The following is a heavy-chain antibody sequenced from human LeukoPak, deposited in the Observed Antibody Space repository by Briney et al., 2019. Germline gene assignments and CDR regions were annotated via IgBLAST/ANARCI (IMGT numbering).Heavy chain of an antibody. CDR2: ISYDGSNN. CDR1: GFTFSSYG. Sequence: GGSLRLSCAASGFTFSSYGMHWVRQAPGKGLEWVAVISYDGSNNYYADSVKGRFTISRDNSKNTLYLQMNSLRADDTAVYYCARVSGYSGTWYVDYWGQGTLVTVSS. V-gene: IGHV3-30*03. J-gene: IGHJ4*02. D-gene: IGHD6-13*01. CDR3: ARVSGYSGTWYVDY.